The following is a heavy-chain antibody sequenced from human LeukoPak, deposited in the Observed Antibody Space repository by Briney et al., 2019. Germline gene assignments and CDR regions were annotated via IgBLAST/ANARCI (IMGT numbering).Heavy chain of an antibody. J-gene: IGHJ4*02. V-gene: IGHV1-69-2*01. CDR1: GYTFTDYY. D-gene: IGHD1-1*01. Sequence: ASVKVSCKVSGYTFTDYYMHWVQQAPGKGLEWMGLVDPEDGETIYAEKFQGRVTITADTSTDTAYIELSSLRSEDTAVYYCARDRYTHNSGPAYFDYWGQGTLVTVSS. CDR3: ARDRYTHNSGPAYFDY. CDR2: VDPEDGET.